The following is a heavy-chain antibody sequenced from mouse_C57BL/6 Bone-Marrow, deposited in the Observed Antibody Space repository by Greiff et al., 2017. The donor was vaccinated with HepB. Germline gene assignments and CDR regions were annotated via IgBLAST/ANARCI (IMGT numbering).Heavy chain of an antibody. CDR2: ISGGGGNT. D-gene: IGHD2-3*01. Sequence: EVQGVESGGGLVKPGGSLKLSCAASGFTFSSYTMSWVRQTPEKRLEWVATISGGGGNTYYPDSVKGRFTISRDNAKNTLYLQMSSLRSEDTALYYCARRGDGYYGYYAMDYWGQGTSVTVSS. CDR1: GFTFSSYT. J-gene: IGHJ4*01. V-gene: IGHV5-9*01. CDR3: ARRGDGYYGYYAMDY.